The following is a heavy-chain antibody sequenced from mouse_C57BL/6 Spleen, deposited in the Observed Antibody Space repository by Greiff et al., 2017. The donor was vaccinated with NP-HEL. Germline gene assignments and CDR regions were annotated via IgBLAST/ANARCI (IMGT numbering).Heavy chain of an antibody. V-gene: IGHV1-7*01. Sequence: VQLQQSGAELAKPGASVKLSCKASGYTFTSYWMHWVKQRPGQGLEWIGYINPSSGYTKYNQKFKDKATLTADKSSRTAYRQVSRLTYEDSAVDYGARQAPYYYGSSWYFDVWGTGATVTVSS. CDR3: ARQAPYYYGSSWYFDV. J-gene: IGHJ1*03. CDR1: GYTFTSYW. CDR2: INPSSGYT. D-gene: IGHD1-1*01.